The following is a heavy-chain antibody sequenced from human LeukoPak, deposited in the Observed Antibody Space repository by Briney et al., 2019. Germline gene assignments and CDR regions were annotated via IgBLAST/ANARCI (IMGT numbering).Heavy chain of an antibody. V-gene: IGHV1-18*01. CDR1: GYTFTSYG. CDR3: ARDVGSSGQAWFDP. CDR2: ISAYNGNT. D-gene: IGHD6-19*01. Sequence: ASVKVSCKASGYTFTSYGISWVRQAPGQGFQWMGWISAYNGNTNYAQKLQGRVTMTTDTSTSTAYMELRSLRSDDTAVYYCARDVGSSGQAWFDPWGQGTLVTVSS. J-gene: IGHJ5*02.